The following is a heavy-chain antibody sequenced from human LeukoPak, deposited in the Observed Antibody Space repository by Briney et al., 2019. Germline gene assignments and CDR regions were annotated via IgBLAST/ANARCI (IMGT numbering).Heavy chain of an antibody. CDR3: ARVHQNDYGDYGGFDY. D-gene: IGHD4-17*01. CDR2: IYTSGST. CDR1: GGSFSSYY. V-gene: IGHV4-59*10. J-gene: IGHJ4*02. Sequence: PSETLSLTCAVYGGSFSSYYWSWIRQPAGKGLEWIGRIYTSGSTNYNPSLKSRVTMSVDTSKNQFSPKLSSVTAADTAVYYCARVHQNDYGDYGGFDYWGQGTLVTVSS.